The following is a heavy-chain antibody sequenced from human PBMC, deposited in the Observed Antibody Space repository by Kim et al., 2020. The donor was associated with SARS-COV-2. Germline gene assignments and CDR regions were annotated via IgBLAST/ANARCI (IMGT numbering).Heavy chain of an antibody. J-gene: IGHJ6*02. Sequence: DSLKGLFTVSRDNAKNSLYLQMNSLRVEDTGVYFCARFSITSSGDNYGMDVWGQGTTVTVS. V-gene: IGHV3-21*01. CDR3: ARFSITSSGDNYGMDV. D-gene: IGHD2-2*01.